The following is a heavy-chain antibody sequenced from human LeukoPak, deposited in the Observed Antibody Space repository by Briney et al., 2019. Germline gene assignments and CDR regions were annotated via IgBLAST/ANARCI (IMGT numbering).Heavy chain of an antibody. V-gene: IGHV4-39*01. D-gene: IGHD5-12*01. CDR3: ARHGSLRSPVGY. Sequence: SETLSLTCTVSGGAISSSSYYWGWIRQRPGKGLEWIGSIYYSGSTYYNPSLKSRVTISVDTSKNQFSLKLSSVTAADTAVYYCARHGSLRSPVGYWGQGTLVTVSS. CDR2: IYYSGST. J-gene: IGHJ4*02. CDR1: GGAISSSSYY.